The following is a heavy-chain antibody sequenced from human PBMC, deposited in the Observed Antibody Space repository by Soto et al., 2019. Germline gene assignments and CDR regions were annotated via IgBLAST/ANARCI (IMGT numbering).Heavy chain of an antibody. V-gene: IGHV3-15*07. CDR3: TTDPRVVRGVERTSYYYYYGMDV. CDR1: GFTFSNAW. Sequence: GGSLRLSCAASGFTFSNAWMNWVRQAPGKGLEWVGRIKSKTDGGTTDYAAPVKGRFTISRDDSKNTLYLQMNSLKTEDTAVYYCTTDPRVVRGVERTSYYYYYGMDVWGQGTTVTVSS. J-gene: IGHJ6*02. CDR2: IKSKTDGGTT. D-gene: IGHD3-10*01.